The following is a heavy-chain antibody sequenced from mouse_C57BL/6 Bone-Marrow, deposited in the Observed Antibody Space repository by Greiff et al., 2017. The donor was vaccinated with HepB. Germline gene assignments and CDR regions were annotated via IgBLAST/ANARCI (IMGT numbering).Heavy chain of an antibody. J-gene: IGHJ2*01. CDR3: ARDDYGSSGDY. CDR1: GFTFSSYA. V-gene: IGHV5-4*01. D-gene: IGHD1-1*01. CDR2: ISDGGSYT. Sequence: EVMLVESGGGLVKPGGSLKLSCAASGFTFSSYAMSWVRQTPEKRLEWVATISDGGSYTYYPDNVKGRFTISRDNAKNNLYLQMSHLKSEDTAMYYCARDDYGSSGDYWGQGTTLTVSS.